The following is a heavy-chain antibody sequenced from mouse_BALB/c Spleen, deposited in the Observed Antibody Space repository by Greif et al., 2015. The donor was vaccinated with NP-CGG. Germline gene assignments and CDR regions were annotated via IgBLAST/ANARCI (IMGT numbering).Heavy chain of an antibody. CDR3: ARGPLYYDYEFAY. J-gene: IGHJ3*01. D-gene: IGHD2-4*01. V-gene: IGHV5-4*02. Sequence: EVMLVESGGGLVKPGGSLKLSCAASGFTFSDYYMYWVRQTPEKRLEWVATISDGGSYTYYPDSVKGRFTISRDNAKNNLYLQMSSLKSEDTAMYYCARGPLYYDYEFAYWGQGTLVTVSA. CDR1: GFTFSDYY. CDR2: ISDGGSYT.